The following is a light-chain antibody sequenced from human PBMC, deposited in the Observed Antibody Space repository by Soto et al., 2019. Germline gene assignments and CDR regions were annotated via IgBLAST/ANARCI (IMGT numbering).Light chain of an antibody. CDR3: QQYHTYSPLT. Sequence: DIQMTQSPSTLSASVGDRVTITCRASQSVVNWLAWYQQKRGKAPKVLIYKASSLASGVPSRFSGSGSGKEFTLTISSLQPDDFATYFCQQYHTYSPLTFGGGTKVEIK. CDR2: KAS. J-gene: IGKJ4*01. CDR1: QSVVNW. V-gene: IGKV1-5*03.